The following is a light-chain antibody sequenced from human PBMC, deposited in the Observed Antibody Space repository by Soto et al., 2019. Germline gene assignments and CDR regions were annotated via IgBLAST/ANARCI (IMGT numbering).Light chain of an antibody. Sequence: QSVLTQPASVSGCLGQSITISCTGARTDIGGYNYVSWYQQYPGKAPKLVICEVTSRPSGISDRFSGSKSGNTASLTISGLQAEDEADYFCTSYTNSKAYILFGGGTKVTVL. V-gene: IGLV2-14*01. CDR1: RTDIGGYNY. CDR2: EVT. J-gene: IGLJ2*01. CDR3: TSYTNSKAYIL.